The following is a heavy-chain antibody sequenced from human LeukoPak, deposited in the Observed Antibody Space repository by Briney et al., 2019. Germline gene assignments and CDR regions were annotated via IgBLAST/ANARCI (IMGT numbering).Heavy chain of an antibody. J-gene: IGHJ4*02. D-gene: IGHD6-19*01. CDR2: ISSSSSTI. Sequence: GGSLRLSCAASGFTFSCYSMNWVRQAPGKGLEWVSYISSSSSTIYYADSVKGRFTISRDNAKNSLYLQMNSLRAEDTAGCYCASKVAGTSYYFDYWGQGTLVTVSS. CDR3: ASKVAGTSYYFDY. CDR1: GFTFSCYS. V-gene: IGHV3-48*01.